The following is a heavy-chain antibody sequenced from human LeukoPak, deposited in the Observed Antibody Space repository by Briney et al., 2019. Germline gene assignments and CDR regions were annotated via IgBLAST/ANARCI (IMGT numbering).Heavy chain of an antibody. Sequence: GGSLRLSRAASGFALSTYAMSWVRQAPGKGLGWGSAISGNGGLTYYADSVKGRFTISRDNSKNTLYLQMSSLRAEDTALYYCAHVSSRRFGESTDYWGQGTLVTVSS. CDR2: ISGNGGLT. CDR3: AHVSSRRFGESTDY. D-gene: IGHD3-10*01. J-gene: IGHJ4*02. V-gene: IGHV3-23*01. CDR1: GFALSTYA.